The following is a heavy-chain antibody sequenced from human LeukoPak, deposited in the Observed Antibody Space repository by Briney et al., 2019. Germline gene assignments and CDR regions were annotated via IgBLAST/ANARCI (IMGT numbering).Heavy chain of an antibody. J-gene: IGHJ4*02. CDR1: GFTFSNYD. CDR3: YWEGY. CDR2: ISGSGITT. V-gene: IGHV3-23*01. Sequence: GGSLRLSCEGSGFTFSNYDMRWVRQAPGKGLEWVSGISGSGITTQYADSVKGRFTISRDNPKNMLSLQMNSLRAEDTAVYYCYWEGYWGQGTLVTVSS. D-gene: IGHD1-26*01.